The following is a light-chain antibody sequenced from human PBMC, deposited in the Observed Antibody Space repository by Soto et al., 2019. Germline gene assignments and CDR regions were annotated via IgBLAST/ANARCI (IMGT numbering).Light chain of an antibody. CDR3: SSYTSSTTRV. V-gene: IGLV2-14*01. J-gene: IGLJ3*02. Sequence: QSALTQPASVSGSPGQSITISCTGSSSDVGGYNYVSWYQDHPGKAPKLMIYEVSNRPSGVSNRFSGSKSGNTASLTISGLQAEDEADYYCSSYTSSTTRVFGGGTKVTVL. CDR2: EVS. CDR1: SSDVGGYNY.